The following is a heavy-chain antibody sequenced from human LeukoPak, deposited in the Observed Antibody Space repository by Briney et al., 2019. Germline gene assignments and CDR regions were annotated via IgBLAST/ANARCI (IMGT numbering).Heavy chain of an antibody. V-gene: IGHV3-30*04. D-gene: IGHD6-19*01. CDR1: GFTFSSYA. Sequence: GGSLRLSCAASGFTFSSYAMHWVRQAPGKGLEWVAVISYDGSNKYYADSVKGRFTISRDNSKNTLYLQMNSLRAEDTAVYYCARDSGHSSGWYWYNWFDPWGQGTLVTVSS. CDR3: ARDSGHSSGWYWYNWFDP. CDR2: ISYDGSNK. J-gene: IGHJ5*02.